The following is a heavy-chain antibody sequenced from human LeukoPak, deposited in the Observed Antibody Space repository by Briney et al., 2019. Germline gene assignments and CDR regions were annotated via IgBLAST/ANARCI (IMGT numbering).Heavy chain of an antibody. J-gene: IGHJ4*02. CDR1: GGTFSSYA. Sequence: SVKVSCKASGGTFSSYAISWVRQAPGQGLEWMGGIIPIFGTANYAQKFQGRVTITTDESTSTAYMELSSLRSEDTAVYYCASGILELRRPLDYWGQGTLVTVSS. CDR2: IIPIFGTA. D-gene: IGHD1-7*01. CDR3: ASGILELRRPLDY. V-gene: IGHV1-69*05.